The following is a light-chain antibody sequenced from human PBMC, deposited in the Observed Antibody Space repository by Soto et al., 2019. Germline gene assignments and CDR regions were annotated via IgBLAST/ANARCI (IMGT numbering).Light chain of an antibody. CDR3: QQYNSYGT. V-gene: IGKV1-5*03. CDR1: QSISSW. Sequence: DIQMTQSPSTLSASVGDRVTITCRASQSISSWLAWYQQKPGKAPKLLIYKASSLESGVPSRFSGSGSGTEFNLTISSLQPDDLATYYCQQYNSYGTFGQGTNVEIK. CDR2: KAS. J-gene: IGKJ1*01.